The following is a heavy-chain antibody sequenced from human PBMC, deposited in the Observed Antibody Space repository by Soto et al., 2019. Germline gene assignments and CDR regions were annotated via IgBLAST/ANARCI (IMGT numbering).Heavy chain of an antibody. J-gene: IGHJ4*02. CDR3: AKDPRYSSGWYVDY. V-gene: IGHV3-23*01. CDR1: GFTFSRYA. CDR2: ISGSGGST. D-gene: IGHD6-19*01. Sequence: EVQLLESGGGLVQPGGSLRLSCAASGFTFSRYAMSWVRQAPGKGLEWVSAISGSGGSTYYADSVKGRFTISRDNSKNTLYLQMNSLRAEDTAVYYCAKDPRYSSGWYVDYWGQGTLVTVSS.